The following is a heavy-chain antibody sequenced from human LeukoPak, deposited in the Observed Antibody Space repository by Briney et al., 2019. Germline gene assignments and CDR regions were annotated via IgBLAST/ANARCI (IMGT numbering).Heavy chain of an antibody. J-gene: IGHJ4*02. D-gene: IGHD6-19*01. CDR2: INPSSGGT. V-gene: IGHV1-2*02. Sequence: GASVKVSCKASGYTFTGYYMHWVRQAPGQGLEWMGWINPSSGGTNYAQKFQGRVTMTRDTSISTAYMELSRLRSDDTAVYYCARDRGQWLFYFDYWGQGTLVTVSS. CDR3: ARDRGQWLFYFDY. CDR1: GYTFTGYY.